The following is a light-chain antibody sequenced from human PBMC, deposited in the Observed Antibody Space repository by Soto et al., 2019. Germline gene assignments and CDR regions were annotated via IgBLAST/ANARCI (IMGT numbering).Light chain of an antibody. Sequence: EIVMTQSPATPSVSPGEEDTLSCRASQSVNSNLAWYQQRPGQAPRLLIYDASTRATGIPTRFSGSGSGTEFTLSIGSLQSEDFAVYYCQEYNNWPPRSFGQGTKV. J-gene: IGKJ1*01. CDR1: QSVNSN. V-gene: IGKV3-15*01. CDR2: DAS. CDR3: QEYNNWPPRS.